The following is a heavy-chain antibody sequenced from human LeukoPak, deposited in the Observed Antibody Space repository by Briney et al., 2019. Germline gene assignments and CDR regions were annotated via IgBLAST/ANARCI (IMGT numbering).Heavy chain of an antibody. CDR2: IYYSGST. Sequence: SETLSLTCTVSGGSISDYYWSWIRQPPGKGLEWIGYIYYSGSTSYNPSLKSRVTISVDTSKNQFSLKLSSVTAADTAVYYRARRNYSSGLKYWFDPWGQGTLVTASS. CDR3: ARRNYSSGLKYWFDP. J-gene: IGHJ5*02. CDR1: GGSISDYY. V-gene: IGHV4-59*08. D-gene: IGHD6-19*01.